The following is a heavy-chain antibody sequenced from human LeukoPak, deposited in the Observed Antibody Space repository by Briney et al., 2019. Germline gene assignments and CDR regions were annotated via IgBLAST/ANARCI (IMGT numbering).Heavy chain of an antibody. CDR3: ARDRGATTGYFDY. D-gene: IGHD1-26*01. Sequence: GGSLRLSCAASGFTFSSYGMHWVRQAPGKGLEWVAVIWYDGSNKYYADSVKGRFTISRDNSKNTLYLQMNSPRAEDTAVYYCARDRGATTGYFDYWGQGTLVTVSS. CDR1: GFTFSSYG. CDR2: IWYDGSNK. V-gene: IGHV3-33*01. J-gene: IGHJ4*02.